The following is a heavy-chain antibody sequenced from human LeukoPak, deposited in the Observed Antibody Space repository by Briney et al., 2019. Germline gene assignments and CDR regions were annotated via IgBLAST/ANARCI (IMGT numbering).Heavy chain of an antibody. J-gene: IGHJ4*02. V-gene: IGHV3-23*01. D-gene: IGHD6-25*01. CDR3: AKGRVVAAAGTPFDY. CDR1: GFTFSSCA. Sequence: GGSLRLSCAASGFTFSSCAMSWVRQAPGKGLEWVSAISGSGGSTYYADSVKGRFTISRDNSKNTLYLQMNSLRAEDTAVYYCAKGRVVAAAGTPFDYWGQGTLVTVSS. CDR2: ISGSGGST.